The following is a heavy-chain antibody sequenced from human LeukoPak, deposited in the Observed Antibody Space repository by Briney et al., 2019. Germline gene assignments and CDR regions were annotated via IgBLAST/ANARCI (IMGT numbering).Heavy chain of an antibody. CDR1: GGSISSGSYY. CDR2: IYTSGRT. Sequence: SQTLSLTCTVSGGSISSGSYYWSLIRQPAGKGLEWIGRIYTSGRTNYNPSLKSRLTISVDTSKNQFSLKLSSVTAADTAVYYCATTQWELHGGFDYWGQGNLVTVSS. V-gene: IGHV4-61*02. CDR3: ATTQWELHGGFDY. D-gene: IGHD1-26*01. J-gene: IGHJ4*02.